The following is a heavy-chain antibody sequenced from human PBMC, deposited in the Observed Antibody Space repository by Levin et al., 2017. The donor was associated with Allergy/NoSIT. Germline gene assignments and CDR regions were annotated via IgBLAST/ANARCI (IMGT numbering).Heavy chain of an antibody. CDR3: TKGAQQGGTRYCGSDY. D-gene: IGHD2-15*01. CDR1: GFTFTNYG. CDR2: ISGSGSDT. J-gene: IGHJ4*02. Sequence: LTGGSLRLSCAASGFTFTNYGMNWVRQAPGKGLEWVSVISGSGSDTNYADSVKGRFTISRDNSKNTLYLQMNSLRAEDTAIYYCTKGAQQGGTRYCGSDYWGQGTLVTVSS. V-gene: IGHV3-23*01.